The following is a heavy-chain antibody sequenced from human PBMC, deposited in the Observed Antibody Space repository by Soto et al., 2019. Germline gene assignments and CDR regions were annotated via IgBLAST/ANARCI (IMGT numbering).Heavy chain of an antibody. Sequence: GASVKVSCKASGYTFTSYYMHWVRQAPGQGLEWMGIINPSGGSTSYAQKFQGRVTMTRDTSTSTVYMELSSLRSEDTAVYYCALPYSSSTGFYYFDYWGQGTLVTVSS. CDR1: GYTFTSYY. V-gene: IGHV1-46*01. J-gene: IGHJ4*02. D-gene: IGHD6-6*01. CDR3: ALPYSSSTGFYYFDY. CDR2: INPSGGST.